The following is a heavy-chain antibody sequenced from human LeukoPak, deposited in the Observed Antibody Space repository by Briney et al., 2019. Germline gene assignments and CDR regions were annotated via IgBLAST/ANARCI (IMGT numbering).Heavy chain of an antibody. V-gene: IGHV1-2*02. CDR3: ARDQNYFDTTAYYGIYY. D-gene: IGHD3-22*01. CDR2: INPNSGAT. J-gene: IGHJ4*02. CDR1: GYSFTRYY. Sequence: GASVKVSYKASGYSFTRYYIHWVRQAPGQGLEWMGWINPNSGATNYAKKGQARVTVPIDTSISKAYMELKRQGYNDTAVYFCARDQNYFDTTAYYGIYYWGQGTMVTVSS.